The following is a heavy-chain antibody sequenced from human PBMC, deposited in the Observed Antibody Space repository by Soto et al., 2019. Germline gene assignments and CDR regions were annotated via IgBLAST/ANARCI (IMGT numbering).Heavy chain of an antibody. J-gene: IGHJ4*02. CDR3: ARGMRQGLLFRGFDD. D-gene: IGHD6-19*01. CDR1: GGTFSSYA. V-gene: IGHV1-69*01. Sequence: VQVSCKASGGTFSSYAISWVRQAPGQGLEWMGGIIPIFGTANYAQKFQGRVTITADESTSTAYMELSSLRSEDTAGYYCARGMRQGLLFRGFDDWSQGPLVTVS. CDR2: IIPIFGTA.